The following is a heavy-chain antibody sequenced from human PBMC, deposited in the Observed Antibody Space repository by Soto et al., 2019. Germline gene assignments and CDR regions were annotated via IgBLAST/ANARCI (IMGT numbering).Heavy chain of an antibody. V-gene: IGHV4-59*01. Sequence: SETLSLTCTVSGGSISSYYWSWIRQPSGKGLEWIGYIYYSGSTNYNPSLKSRVTISVDTYKNQFSLKLSSVTAADTAVYYCARDSNWNYGDYYGMDVWGQGTTVTVSS. CDR1: GGSISSYY. CDR3: ARDSNWNYGDYYGMDV. J-gene: IGHJ6*02. CDR2: IYYSGST. D-gene: IGHD1-7*01.